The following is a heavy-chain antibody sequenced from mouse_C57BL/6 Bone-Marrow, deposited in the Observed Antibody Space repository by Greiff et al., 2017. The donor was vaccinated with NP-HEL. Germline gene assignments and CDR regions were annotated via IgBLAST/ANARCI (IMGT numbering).Heavy chain of an antibody. CDR1: GYTFTEYT. J-gene: IGHJ3*01. V-gene: IGHV1-62-2*01. CDR3: ARHGGIYYDYDGGSWFAY. CDR2: FYPGSGSI. Sequence: QVQLQQSGAELVKPGASVKLSCKASGYTFTEYTIHWVKQRSGQGLEWIGWFYPGSGSIKYNEKFKDKATLTADKSSSTVYMELSRLTSEDSAVYFCARHGGIYYDYDGGSWFAYWGQGTLVTVSA. D-gene: IGHD2-4*01.